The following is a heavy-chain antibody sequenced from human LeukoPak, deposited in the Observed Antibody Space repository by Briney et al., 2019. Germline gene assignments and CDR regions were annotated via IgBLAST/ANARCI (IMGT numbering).Heavy chain of an antibody. CDR2: FDPEDGET. Sequence: VASVKVSCKVSGYTLTELSMHWVRQAPGKGLEWMGGFDPEDGETIYAQKFPGRVTMTEDTSTDTAYMELSSLRSEDTAVYYCATWELTDYYYYGMDVWGQGTTVTVSS. J-gene: IGHJ6*02. V-gene: IGHV1-24*01. CDR3: ATWELTDYYYYGMDV. D-gene: IGHD1-26*01. CDR1: GYTLTELS.